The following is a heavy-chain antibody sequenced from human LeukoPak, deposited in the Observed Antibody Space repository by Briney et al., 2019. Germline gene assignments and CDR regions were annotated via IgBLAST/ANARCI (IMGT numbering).Heavy chain of an antibody. D-gene: IGHD6-13*01. J-gene: IGHJ4*02. V-gene: IGHV3-53*01. CDR1: GFTVSSNY. CDR3: ARASSSSWYTGYYFDY. Sequence: GGSLRLSCAASGFTVSSNYMSWVRQVPGKGLEWVSVIYSGGSTYYADSVKGRFTISRDNSKNTLYLQMNSLRAEDTAVYYCARASSSSWYTGYYFDYWGQGTLVTVSS. CDR2: IYSGGST.